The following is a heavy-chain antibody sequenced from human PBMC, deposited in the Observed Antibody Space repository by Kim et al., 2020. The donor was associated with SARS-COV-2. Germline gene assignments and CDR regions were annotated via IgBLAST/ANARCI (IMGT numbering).Heavy chain of an antibody. J-gene: IGHJ6*02. CDR2: ISYEGSNK. CDR3: AKDPSGGWSYRYYYYYGMYV. V-gene: IGHV3-30*18. Sequence: GGSLRLSCAASGFTFSNCAMHWVRQAPGKGLEWVAIISYEGSNKYYADSVKGRFTISRDNSKNTLYLQMNSLRVEDTAVYYCAKDPSGGWSYRYYYYYGMYVWGQGTTVTVSS. CDR1: GFTFSNCA. D-gene: IGHD6-19*01.